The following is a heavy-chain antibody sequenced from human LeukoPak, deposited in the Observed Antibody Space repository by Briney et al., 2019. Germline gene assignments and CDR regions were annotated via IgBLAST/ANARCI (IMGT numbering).Heavy chain of an antibody. CDR2: IWYDGSNK. CDR3: AKTSGYDDY. J-gene: IGHJ4*02. Sequence: GGSLRLSCAASGFTFSSYGMHWVRQAPGKGLEWVAFIWYDGSNKYYADSVKGRFTISRDNSKNTLYLQMNSLRAEDTAVYYCAKTSGYDDYWGQGTLVTVSS. CDR1: GFTFSSYG. D-gene: IGHD2-15*01. V-gene: IGHV3-30*02.